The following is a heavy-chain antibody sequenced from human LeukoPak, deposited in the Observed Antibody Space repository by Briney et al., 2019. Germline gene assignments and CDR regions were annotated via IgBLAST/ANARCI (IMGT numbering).Heavy chain of an antibody. CDR1: GGSISSGDYY. Sequence: SETLSLTCTVSGGSISSGDYYWSWIRQPPGKGMEWIGYIYYSGGTYYNPSLKSRVTISVDTSKNQFSLKLSSVTAADTAVYYCARVIVPAAVVNWFDPWGQGTLVTVSS. D-gene: IGHD2-2*01. CDR3: ARVIVPAAVVNWFDP. CDR2: IYYSGGT. J-gene: IGHJ5*02. V-gene: IGHV4-30-4*08.